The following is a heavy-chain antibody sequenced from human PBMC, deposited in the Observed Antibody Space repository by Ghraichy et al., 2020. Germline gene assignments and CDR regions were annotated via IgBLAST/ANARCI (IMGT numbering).Heavy chain of an antibody. V-gene: IGHV4-34*01. CDR1: NGSFSGYY. J-gene: IGHJ6*02. CDR2: IDQSGST. CDR3: ARVKWRGDPYTYYGMDI. Sequence: SETLSLTCAVYNGSFSGYYWSWIRQPPGKGLEWIGEIDQSGSTYYTPSLKSRVTLSVDTSKSQVSLKLSSLTAADTAVYYCARVKWRGDPYTYYGMDIWGQGTAFTVSS. D-gene: IGHD3-16*01.